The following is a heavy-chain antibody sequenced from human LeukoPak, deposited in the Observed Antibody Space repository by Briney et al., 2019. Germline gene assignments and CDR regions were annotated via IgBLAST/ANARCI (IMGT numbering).Heavy chain of an antibody. CDR3: ARDRMGIAVAAKKGAFDI. Sequence: ASVKVSFKASGGTFSSYAISWVRQAPGQGLEWMGGIIPIFGTANYAQKFQGRVTITADESTSTAYMELSSLRSEDTAVYYCARDRMGIAVAAKKGAFDIWGQGTMVTVSS. V-gene: IGHV1-69*13. CDR1: GGTFSSYA. J-gene: IGHJ3*02. D-gene: IGHD6-19*01. CDR2: IIPIFGTA.